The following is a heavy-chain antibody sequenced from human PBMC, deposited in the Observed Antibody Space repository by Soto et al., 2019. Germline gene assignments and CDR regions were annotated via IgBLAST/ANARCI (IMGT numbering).Heavy chain of an antibody. CDR1: GFTFSDDW. J-gene: IGHJ4*02. CDR3: ARGDYFDRRFDY. V-gene: IGHV3-7*03. Sequence: VQLVESGGGLVQPGGSLRLSCVASGFTFSDDWMSWVRQTPGKGLEWVATIKQDGSEKYYVDSVKGRFIVSRDNAKNSLYLQMNSLRAEDTAVYYCARGDYFDRRFDYWGQGTLVTVSS. D-gene: IGHD3-9*01. CDR2: IKQDGSEK.